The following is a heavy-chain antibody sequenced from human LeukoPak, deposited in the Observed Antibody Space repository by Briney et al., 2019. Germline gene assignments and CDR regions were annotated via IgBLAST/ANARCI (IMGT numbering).Heavy chain of an antibody. CDR1: GFTFSDYY. V-gene: IGHV3-23*01. CDR2: ISGSGGST. J-gene: IGHJ3*02. CDR3: AKGRVTTNAFDI. D-gene: IGHD4-17*01. Sequence: PGGSLRLSCAASGFTFSDYYMSWVRQAPGKGLEWASAISGSGGSTYYADSVKGRFTISRDNSKNTLYLQMNSLRAEDTAVYYCAKGRVTTNAFDIWGQGTMVTVSS.